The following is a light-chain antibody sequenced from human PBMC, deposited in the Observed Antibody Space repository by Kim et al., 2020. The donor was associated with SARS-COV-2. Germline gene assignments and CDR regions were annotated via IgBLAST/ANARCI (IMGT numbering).Light chain of an antibody. V-gene: IGLV3-1*01. CDR1: KLGDKY. CDR3: QAWDSSTVV. Sequence: VPPRQTARITCSGDKLGDKYACWYQQKPGQSPVLVIYHDSKRPSGIPERFSGSNSGNTATLTISGTQAMDEADYYCQAWDSSTVVFGGGTQLTVL. J-gene: IGLJ2*01. CDR2: HDS.